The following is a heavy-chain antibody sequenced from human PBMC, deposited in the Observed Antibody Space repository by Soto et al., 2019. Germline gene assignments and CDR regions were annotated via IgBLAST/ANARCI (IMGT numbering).Heavy chain of an antibody. Sequence: EVQLVESGGGLVKPGGSLRLSCEASGFTLGSYTLNWFGRPPGKGLEWAPSISSSSIYKYYEDSVKGRFNISRDNAKNSLYLQMNSLRAEDTAVYYCARDKRSSGWYEDYWGQGTLVTVSS. V-gene: IGHV3-21*01. J-gene: IGHJ4*02. CDR3: ARDKRSSGWYEDY. CDR2: ISSSSIYK. CDR1: GFTLGSYT. D-gene: IGHD6-19*01.